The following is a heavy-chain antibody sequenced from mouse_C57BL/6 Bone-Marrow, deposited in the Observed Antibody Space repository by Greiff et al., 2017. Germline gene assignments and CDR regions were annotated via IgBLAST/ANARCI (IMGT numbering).Heavy chain of an antibody. D-gene: IGHD2-5*01. CDR1: GYTFTSYW. V-gene: IGHV1-69*01. CDR3: AQSYYSNYWYFDV. J-gene: IGHJ1*03. Sequence: QVQLKQSGAELVMPGASVKLSCKASGYTFTSYWMHWVKQRPGQGLEWIGEIDPSGSYTNYNQKFKGKSILTVDKSSSTAYMQLSCLTSEDSAVYYCAQSYYSNYWYFDVWGTGTTVTVSS. CDR2: IDPSGSYT.